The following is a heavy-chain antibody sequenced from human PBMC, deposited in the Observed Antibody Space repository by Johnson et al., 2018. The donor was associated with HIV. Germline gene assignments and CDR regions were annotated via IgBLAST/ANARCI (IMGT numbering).Heavy chain of an antibody. V-gene: IGHV3-66*02. J-gene: IGHJ3*02. CDR2: IYGGGST. CDR1: GFTFDDYG. D-gene: IGHD6-6*01. Sequence: VQLVESGGGVVRPGGSLRLSCAASGFTFDDYGMSWVRQVPGKGLEWVSVIYGGGSTYYADSVKGRFTISRDNSKNTLYLQMNSLRAEDTAVYYCASHVGSSVGSAFDIWSQGTMVTVSS. CDR3: ASHVGSSVGSAFDI.